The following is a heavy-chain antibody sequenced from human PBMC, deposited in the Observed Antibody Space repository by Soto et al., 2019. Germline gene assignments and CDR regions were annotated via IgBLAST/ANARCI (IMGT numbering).Heavy chain of an antibody. V-gene: IGHV2-5*02. CDR2: IYWDVDG. D-gene: IGHD4-17*01. Sequence: QITLKESGPTLVKPTQTLTLTYTFSGFSLTTSGVGVGWIRQPPRKALEWLALIYWDVDGRYRPSLKSRLTSSKDTSKHQAVLTMTNMHTVHTATYNSEHSLYGDPPNFDFAGQGTLVTAS. J-gene: IGHJ4*02. CDR3: EHSLYGDPPNFDF. CDR1: GFSLTTSGVG.